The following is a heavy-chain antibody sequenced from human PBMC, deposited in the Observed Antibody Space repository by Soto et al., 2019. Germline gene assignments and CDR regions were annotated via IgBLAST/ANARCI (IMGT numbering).Heavy chain of an antibody. CDR3: LKVRVSNALHPDS. CDR2: ISGSGTGT. D-gene: IGHD4-4*01. J-gene: IGHJ4*02. CDR1: GFTFSSSA. Sequence: HLGGSLKLSCAASGFTFSSSAMSWVRQAPGKGQEWVSGISGSGTGTYYADSVKGRFTISRDDSKNTLYLQMNSLRAVGTAVYYCLKVRVSNALHPDSWLQGALVT. V-gene: IGHV3-23*01.